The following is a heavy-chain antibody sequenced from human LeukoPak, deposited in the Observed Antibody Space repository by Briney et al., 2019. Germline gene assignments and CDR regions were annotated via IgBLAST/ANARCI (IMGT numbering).Heavy chain of an antibody. CDR2: INSDGTRI. Sequence: AAGSLTLSCTVSGFTFSTYWLHWVGHAQGKGLVWVLRINSDGTRISYVDSVKGRFTISRDNAKNTLSLQMNSLRAEDTAVYYCAKAKGIAVAGSFDYWGQGTLVTVSS. V-gene: IGHV3-74*01. J-gene: IGHJ4*02. CDR3: AKAKGIAVAGSFDY. D-gene: IGHD6-19*01. CDR1: GFTFSTYW.